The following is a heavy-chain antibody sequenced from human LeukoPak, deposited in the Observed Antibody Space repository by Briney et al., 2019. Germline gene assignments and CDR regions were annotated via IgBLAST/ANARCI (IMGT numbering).Heavy chain of an antibody. J-gene: IGHJ4*02. CDR3: ARDVGGYYYDSSGYYRSGSNDY. CDR2: INPSGGST. D-gene: IGHD3-22*01. CDR1: GYTFTSYY. V-gene: IGHV1-46*01. Sequence: ASVKVSCTASGYTFTSYYMHWVRQAPGQGLEWMGIINPSGGSTSYAQKFQGRVTMTRDTSTSTVYMELSSLRSEDTAVYYCARDVGGYYYDSSGYYRSGSNDYWGQGTLVTVSS.